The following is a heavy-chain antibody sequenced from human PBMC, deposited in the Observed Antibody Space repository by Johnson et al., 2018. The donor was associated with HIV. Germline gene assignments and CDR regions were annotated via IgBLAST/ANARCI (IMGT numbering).Heavy chain of an antibody. Sequence: QVQLVESGGGVVQPGRSLRLSCAASRFTFSRYGMHWVRQAPGKGLEWVAVIRYDGSNKYYADSVKGRFTISRDNSKNTLYLQMNSLRAEDTAVHYCAKSTQASIVRESGPYGAFHIWGQGTMVTVSS. J-gene: IGHJ3*02. CDR1: RFTFSRYG. CDR3: AKSTQASIVRESGPYGAFHI. V-gene: IGHV3-30*02. D-gene: IGHD3-10*01. CDR2: IRYDGSNK.